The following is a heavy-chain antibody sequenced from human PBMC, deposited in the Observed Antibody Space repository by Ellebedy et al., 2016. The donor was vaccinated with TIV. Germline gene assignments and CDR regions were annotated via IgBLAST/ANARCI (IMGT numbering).Heavy chain of an antibody. CDR2: ISGSGGST. J-gene: IGHJ4*02. CDR3: ALIHYDFWGGYYLV. D-gene: IGHD3-3*01. CDR1: GFTFSSYA. Sequence: GGSLRLSXAASGFTFSSYAMSWVRQAPGKGLEWVSAISGSGGSTYYADSVKGRFTISRDNSKNTLYLQMNSLRAEDTAVYYCALIHYDFWGGYYLVWGQGTLVTVSS. V-gene: IGHV3-23*01.